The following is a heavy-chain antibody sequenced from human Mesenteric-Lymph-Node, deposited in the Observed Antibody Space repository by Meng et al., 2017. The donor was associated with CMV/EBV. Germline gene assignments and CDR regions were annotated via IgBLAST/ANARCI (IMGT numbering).Heavy chain of an antibody. Sequence: GSLRLSCAVYGGSFSGYYWSWIRQPPGKGLEWIGDINHSGSTNYNPSLKSRVTISVDTSKNQFSLKLSSVTAADTAVYYCARGLNYDFWSGYAGYYYGMDVWGQGTTVTVSS. CDR2: INHSGST. CDR1: GGSFSGYY. V-gene: IGHV4-34*01. D-gene: IGHD3-3*01. J-gene: IGHJ6*02. CDR3: ARGLNYDFWSGYAGYYYGMDV.